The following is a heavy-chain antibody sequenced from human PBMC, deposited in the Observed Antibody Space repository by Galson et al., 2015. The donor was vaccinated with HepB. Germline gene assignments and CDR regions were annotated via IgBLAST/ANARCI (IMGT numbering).Heavy chain of an antibody. CDR2: IIPIFGTA. D-gene: IGHD6-19*01. V-gene: IGHV1-69*01. J-gene: IGHJ4*02. CDR3: ARARIAVAGLFDY. Sequence: SCKASGGTFSSYAINWVRQAPGQGLEWMGGIIPIFGTANYAQKFQGRVTITADESTSTAYMELSSLRSEDTAVYYCARARIAVAGLFDYWGQGTLVTVSS. CDR1: GGTFSSYA.